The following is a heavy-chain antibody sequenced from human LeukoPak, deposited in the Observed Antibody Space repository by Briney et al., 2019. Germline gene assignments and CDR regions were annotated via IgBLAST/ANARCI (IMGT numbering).Heavy chain of an antibody. CDR2: IDSPGDGT. Sequence: TGGSLRLSCAASGFTFRTTAMSWVRQAPGKGLEWVALIDSPGDGTYYADSVKGRFTISRDNSKKTLYLQMNSLRVEDTAVYYCAKESSKAAVAAIGIPYYDYWGQGSLVTVSS. CDR1: GFTFRTTA. D-gene: IGHD2-2*01. CDR3: AKESSKAAVAAIGIPYYDY. J-gene: IGHJ4*02. V-gene: IGHV3-23*01.